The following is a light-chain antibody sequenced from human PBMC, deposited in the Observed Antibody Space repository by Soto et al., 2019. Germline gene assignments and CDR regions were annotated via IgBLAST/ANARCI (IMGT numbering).Light chain of an antibody. V-gene: IGKV3-20*01. Sequence: DIVLTQSPGTLSLSPGERATLSCRASQSIDTISLAWYQQKPGQAPRLLIYGASTRSTGIPDRFGGSGSGTDFTLTISRLEPADFAVYYCQHYDTSLSTFGGGTTVDI. J-gene: IGKJ4*01. CDR3: QHYDTSLST. CDR2: GAS. CDR1: QSIDTIS.